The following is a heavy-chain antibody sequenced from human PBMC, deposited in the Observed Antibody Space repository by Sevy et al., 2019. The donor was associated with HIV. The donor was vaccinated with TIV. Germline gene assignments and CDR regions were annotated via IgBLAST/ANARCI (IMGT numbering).Heavy chain of an antibody. CDR3: AKASGAKNDYGGNRSNFDY. CDR2: ISGSGGST. CDR1: GFTFSSYA. D-gene: IGHD4-17*01. J-gene: IGHJ4*02. Sequence: GGSLRLPCAASGFTFSSYAMSWVRQAPGKGLEWVSAISGSGGSTYYADSVKGRFTISRDNSKNTLYLQMNSLRAEDTAVYYCAKASGAKNDYGGNRSNFDYWGQGTLVTVSS. V-gene: IGHV3-23*01.